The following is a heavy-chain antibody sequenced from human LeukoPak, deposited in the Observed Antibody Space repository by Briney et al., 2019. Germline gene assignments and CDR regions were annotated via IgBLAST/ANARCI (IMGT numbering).Heavy chain of an antibody. J-gene: IGHJ4*02. CDR2: ISGSGGGT. CDR3: ARAGLRWSRGYFDY. V-gene: IGHV3-23*01. Sequence: GGSLRLSCAASGFTFSSYAMSWVRQAPGKGLEWVSVISGSGGGTYYADAVKGRFTISRDNSKNTLYLQMNSLRAEDTAVYYCARAGLRWSRGYFDYWGQGTLVTVSS. CDR1: GFTFSSYA. D-gene: IGHD4-23*01.